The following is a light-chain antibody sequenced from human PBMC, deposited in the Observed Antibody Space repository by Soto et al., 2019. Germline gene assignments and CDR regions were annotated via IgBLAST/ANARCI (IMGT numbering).Light chain of an antibody. Sequence: QSALTQPASVSGSPGESITISCTGTSSDVAGYNYVSWYQQHPGKAAKHILYDVGDRPSGFSYPFSGSKSGHTASLNISGLEAAVGGDYFCRSFTRSMTNVLGSGTKVTVL. CDR3: RSFTRSMTNV. CDR1: SSDVAGYNY. V-gene: IGLV2-14*03. CDR2: DVG. J-gene: IGLJ1*01.